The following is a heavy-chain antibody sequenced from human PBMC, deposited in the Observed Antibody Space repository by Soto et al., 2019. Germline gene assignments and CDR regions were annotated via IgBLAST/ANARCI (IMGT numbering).Heavy chain of an antibody. CDR3: AKATNDWTYHFDY. V-gene: IGHV3-23*01. D-gene: IGHD3-9*01. CDR2: LSGVGDAT. Sequence: ESGGDLVQPGGSLRLSCAASGFTFDSFAMTWVRQAPGKGLEWVSALSGVGDATNYADSVKGRFTISRDNSKNTLYLQINSLRPEDTAVYYCAKATNDWTYHFDYWGQGTPVTVSS. CDR1: GFTFDSFA. J-gene: IGHJ4*02.